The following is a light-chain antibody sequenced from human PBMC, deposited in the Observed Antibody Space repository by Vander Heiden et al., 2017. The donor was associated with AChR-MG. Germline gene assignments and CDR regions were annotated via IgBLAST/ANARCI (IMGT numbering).Light chain of an antibody. J-gene: IGLJ3*02. V-gene: IGLV3-25*03. CDR1: SLPKQY. CDR3: QSADSSGTYWV. CDR2: KDS. Sequence: SYELTQPPPVSVAPGQPARLTCPGESLPKQYAYWYQQKPGQAPVLVIYKDSERPSGIPERFSGSSSGTTVTLTISGVQAEDEADYYCQSADSSGTYWVFGGGTKLTVL.